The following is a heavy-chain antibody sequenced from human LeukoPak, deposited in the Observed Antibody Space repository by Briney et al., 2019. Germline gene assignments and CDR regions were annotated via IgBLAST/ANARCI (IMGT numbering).Heavy chain of an antibody. J-gene: IGHJ6*03. V-gene: IGHV3-66*02. D-gene: IGHD2-2*01. Sequence: GGSLRLSCAASGFTVSSNYMSWVRQAPGKGLEWVSVIYSGGSTYYADSVKGRFTISRDNSKNTLYLQMNSLRAEDTAVYYCARDPPPVVPVAIGGLGYYYYYMDVWGKGTTVTVSS. CDR2: IYSGGST. CDR3: ARDPPPVVPVAIGGLGYYYYYMDV. CDR1: GFTVSSNY.